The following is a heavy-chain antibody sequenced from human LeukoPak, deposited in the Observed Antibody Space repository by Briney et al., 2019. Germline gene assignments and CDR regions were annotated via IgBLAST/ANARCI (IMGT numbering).Heavy chain of an antibody. CDR3: ARGWRYYCGSGSYSPFDY. J-gene: IGHJ4*02. CDR2: INHSGST. V-gene: IGHV4-34*01. Sequence: SETLSLTCAVFGGAFSGYYWSWIRKPPGKGLEWIGEINHSGSTNYNPSLNRRVTISVATSKNQFPPNLSAVTGPDPAAYYLARGWRYYCGSGSYSPFDYWGQGTLVTVSS. CDR1: GGAFSGYY. D-gene: IGHD3-10*01.